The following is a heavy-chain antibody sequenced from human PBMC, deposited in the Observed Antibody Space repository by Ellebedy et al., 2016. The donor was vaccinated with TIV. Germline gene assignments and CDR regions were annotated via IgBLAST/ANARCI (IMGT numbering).Heavy chain of an antibody. V-gene: IGHV3-21*06. CDR3: VRGSPLFGAEAVHYFDL. CDR2: ISSRGYFT. D-gene: IGHD3-10*01. CDR1: GFAFETYV. J-gene: IGHJ4*02. Sequence: GGSLRLSCAASGFAFETYVMSWVRQAPGKGLDWVSSISSRGYFTYYADSLKGRVSISRDDARASVSLQMSGLRGDDTAVYHCVRGSPLFGAEAVHYFDLWGRGTQVAVSS.